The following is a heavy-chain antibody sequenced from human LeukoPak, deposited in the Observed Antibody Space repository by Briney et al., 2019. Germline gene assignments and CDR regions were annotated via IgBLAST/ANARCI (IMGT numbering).Heavy chain of an antibody. D-gene: IGHD6-6*01. CDR2: IWYDGSNK. V-gene: IGHV3-33*01. CDR1: GFTFSTYG. J-gene: IGHJ4*02. CDR3: TRGSREQLVPGY. Sequence: GGSLRLSCAASGFTFSTYGMHWVRQAPGKGLEWVAVIWYDGSNKYYADSVKGRFTISRDNSKNTLYLQMNSLRAEDTAVYYCTRGSREQLVPGYWGQGTLVTVSS.